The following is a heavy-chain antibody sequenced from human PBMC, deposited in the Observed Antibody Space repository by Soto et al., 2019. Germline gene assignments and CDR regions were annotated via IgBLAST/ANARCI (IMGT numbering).Heavy chain of an antibody. CDR1: GYSFTSYW. J-gene: IGHJ6*02. D-gene: IGHD3-3*01. V-gene: IGHV5-10-1*01. CDR3: ARHSNDFWSGYDYGMDV. Sequence: GESLKISCKGSGYSFTSYWIGWVRQMPGKGLEWMGRIDPSDSYTNYSPSFQGHVTISADKSISTAYLQWSSLKASDTAMYYCARHSNDFWSGYDYGMDVWGQGTTVTVSS. CDR2: IDPSDSYT.